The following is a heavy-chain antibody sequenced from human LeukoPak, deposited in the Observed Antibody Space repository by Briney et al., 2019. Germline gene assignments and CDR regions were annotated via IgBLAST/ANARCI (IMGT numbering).Heavy chain of an antibody. J-gene: IGHJ4*02. D-gene: IGHD3-9*01. CDR1: GFPFSTYP. V-gene: IGHV3-23*01. CDR3: AKVQRSYILTGVPLLDY. Sequence: PGGSLRLSCGASGFPFSTYPMSWVRQAPGKGLEWVSGISGGGYSSYHAESVKGRFTISRDNSKNTLYLQMNSLRAEDTAVYYCAKVQRSYILTGVPLLDYWGQGTLVTVSS. CDR2: ISGGGYSS.